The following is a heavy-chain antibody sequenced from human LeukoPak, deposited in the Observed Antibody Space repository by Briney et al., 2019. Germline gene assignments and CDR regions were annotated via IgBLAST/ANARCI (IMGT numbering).Heavy chain of an antibody. Sequence: GGSLRLSCAASGFTFSSYSMNWVRQAPGKGLEWVSSISSSSSYIYYADSVKGRFTISRDNAKNSQYLQMNSLRAEDTAVYYCARDGEIAAVGYFYYYMDVWGKGTTVTVSS. CDR3: ARDGEIAAVGYFYYYMDV. J-gene: IGHJ6*03. D-gene: IGHD6-13*01. CDR1: GFTFSSYS. V-gene: IGHV3-21*01. CDR2: ISSSSSYI.